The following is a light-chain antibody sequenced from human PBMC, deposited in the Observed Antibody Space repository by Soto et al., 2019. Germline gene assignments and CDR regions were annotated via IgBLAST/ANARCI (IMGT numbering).Light chain of an antibody. CDR2: DAS. Sequence: DIQMTQSPSSLFSSVGNRVTITFRASQSISTYLNWYQKKPGKAPNLLIYDASRLQSGVPSRFSGSGGGTDFTLSISSVQPEDFATYFCQQSYMDPITFGQGTRLEIK. J-gene: IGKJ5*01. CDR3: QQSYMDPIT. CDR1: QSISTY. V-gene: IGKV1-39*01.